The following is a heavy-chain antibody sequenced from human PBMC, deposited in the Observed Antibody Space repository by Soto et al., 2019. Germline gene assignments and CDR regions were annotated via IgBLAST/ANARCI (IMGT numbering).Heavy chain of an antibody. CDR2: ISGSGGST. J-gene: IGHJ6*02. CDR1: GFTFSSYA. V-gene: IGHV3-23*01. D-gene: IGHD5-12*01. Sequence: GGSLRLSCAASGFTFSSYAISWVGQAPGKGLEWVSAISGSGGSTYYADSVKGRFTISRDNSKNTLYLQMNSLRAEDTAVYYCAKGSGRDGYNTRHGGYYYGMDVWGQGTTVTVYS. CDR3: AKGSGRDGYNTRHGGYYYGMDV.